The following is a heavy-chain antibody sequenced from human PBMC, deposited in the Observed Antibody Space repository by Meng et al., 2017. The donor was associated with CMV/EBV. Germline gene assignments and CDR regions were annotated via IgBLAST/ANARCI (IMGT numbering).Heavy chain of an antibody. CDR1: GFTFSDYY. CDR2: ISSSGSTI. Sequence: LSLTCAASGFTFSDYYMSWIRQAPGKGLEWVSYISSSGSTIYYADSVKGRFTISRDNAKNSLYLQMNSLRAEDTAVYYCARENYYYGMDVWGQGTTVTVSS. CDR3: ARENYYYGMDV. V-gene: IGHV3-11*01. J-gene: IGHJ6*02.